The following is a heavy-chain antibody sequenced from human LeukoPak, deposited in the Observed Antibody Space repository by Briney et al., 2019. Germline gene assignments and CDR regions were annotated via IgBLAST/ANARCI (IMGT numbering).Heavy chain of an antibody. CDR2: IIPIFGTA. CDR1: GGTFSSYA. J-gene: IGHJ4*02. D-gene: IGHD3-10*01. Sequence: SVKVSCKASGGTFSSYAISWVRQAPGQGLEWMGGIIPIFGTANYAQKFQGRVTITADESTSTAYMELSSLRSEDTAVYYCAKDPIRGVRPYYFSSWGQGTLVTVSS. V-gene: IGHV1-69*01. CDR3: AKDPIRGVRPYYFSS.